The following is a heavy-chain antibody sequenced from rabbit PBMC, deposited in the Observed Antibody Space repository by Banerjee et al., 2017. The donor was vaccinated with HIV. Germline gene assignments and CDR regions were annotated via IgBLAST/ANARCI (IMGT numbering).Heavy chain of an antibody. CDR3: TRESGL. D-gene: IGHD1-1*01. J-gene: IGHJ6*01. CDR2: ISTGSGST. Sequence: EESGGDLVKPEGSLTLTCTASGFSFSSSYWICWVRQAPGKGLELIACISTGSGSTYYASWAKGRFTITKTSSTTVTLQMTSLTAADTATYFCTRESGLWGPGTLVTVS. V-gene: IGHV1S45*01. CDR1: GFSFSSSYW.